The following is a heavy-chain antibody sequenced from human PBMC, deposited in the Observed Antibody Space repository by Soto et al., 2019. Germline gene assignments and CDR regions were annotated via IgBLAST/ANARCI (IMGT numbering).Heavy chain of an antibody. CDR1: GFTFSSYA. V-gene: IGHV3-23*01. Sequence: VGSLRLSCAASGFTFSSYAMSWVRQAPGKGLEWVSAISGSGGSTYYADSVKGRFTISRDNSKNTLYLQMNSLRAEDTAVYYCAKSMIAVAVPNWYDPWGQGTLVTVSS. CDR3: AKSMIAVAVPNWYDP. D-gene: IGHD6-19*01. CDR2: ISGSGGST. J-gene: IGHJ5*02.